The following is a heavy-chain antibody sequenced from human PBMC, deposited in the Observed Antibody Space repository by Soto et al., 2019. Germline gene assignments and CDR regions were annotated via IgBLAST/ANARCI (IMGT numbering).Heavy chain of an antibody. D-gene: IGHD6-13*01. Sequence: EVQLVESGVGLVQPGGSLRLSCEASGFTFSSYSMNWVRQAPGKGLEWVSYISSSSSTIYYADSVKGRFTISRDNAKNSLYLQMNRLRAEDTAVYYCARDAFIAAVGTIDYWGQGTLVTVSS. J-gene: IGHJ4*02. CDR1: GFTFSSYS. V-gene: IGHV3-48*01. CDR3: ARDAFIAAVGTIDY. CDR2: ISSSSSTI.